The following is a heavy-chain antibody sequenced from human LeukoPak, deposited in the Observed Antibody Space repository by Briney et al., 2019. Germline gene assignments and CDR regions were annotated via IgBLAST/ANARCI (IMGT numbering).Heavy chain of an antibody. D-gene: IGHD2-15*01. Sequence: SETLSLTCAVYGGSFSGYYWSWIRQPPGKGLEWIGEINHSGSTNYNPSLKSRVTISVDTSKNQFSLKLSSVNAADTAVYYCASGSRAVAHWGQGTLVTVSS. CDR2: INHSGST. J-gene: IGHJ4*02. CDR3: ASGSRAVAH. V-gene: IGHV4-34*01. CDR1: GGSFSGYY.